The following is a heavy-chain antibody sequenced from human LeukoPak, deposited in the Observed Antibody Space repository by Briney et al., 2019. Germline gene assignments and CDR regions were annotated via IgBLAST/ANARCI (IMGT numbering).Heavy chain of an antibody. D-gene: IGHD3-10*01. CDR2: LSGSGGST. CDR3: AKRSGSYGPFDY. CDR1: GFTFTSYA. J-gene: IGHJ4*02. V-gene: IGHV3-23*01. Sequence: GGSLRLSCAASGFTFTSYAMTWVRQAPGKGLEWVSALSGSGGSTYYADSVKGRFTISRDNSKNTLYLQMNSLRADDTAVYYCAKRSGSYGPFDYWGQGILVTVSS.